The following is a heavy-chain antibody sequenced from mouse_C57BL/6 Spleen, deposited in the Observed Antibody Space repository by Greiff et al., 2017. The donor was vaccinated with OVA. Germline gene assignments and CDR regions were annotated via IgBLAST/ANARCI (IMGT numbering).Heavy chain of an antibody. CDR2: IYPRSGNT. V-gene: IGHV1-81*01. J-gene: IGHJ2*01. D-gene: IGHD1-1*01. Sequence: VKLVESGAELARPGASVKLSCKASGYTFTSYGISWVKQRTGQGLEWIGEIYPRSGNTYYNEKFKGKATLTADKSSSTAYMELRSLTSEDSAVYFCARITTVDYFDYWGQGTTLTVSS. CDR1: GYTFTSYG. CDR3: ARITTVDYFDY.